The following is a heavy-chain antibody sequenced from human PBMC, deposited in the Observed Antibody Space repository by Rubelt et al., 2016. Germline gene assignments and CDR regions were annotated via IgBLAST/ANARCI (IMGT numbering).Heavy chain of an antibody. Sequence: TFTSYGMHWVRQAPGKGLESVAVIWSDGSNKDYADSVKGRFTISRDNSKNTLYLEINSLRGEDTAVYYCAEISERRGVFDIWGQGTMVTVSS. V-gene: IGHV3-33*06. D-gene: IGHD2-8*01. J-gene: IGHJ3*02. CDR3: AEISERRGVFDI. CDR1: TFTSYG. CDR2: IWSDGSNK.